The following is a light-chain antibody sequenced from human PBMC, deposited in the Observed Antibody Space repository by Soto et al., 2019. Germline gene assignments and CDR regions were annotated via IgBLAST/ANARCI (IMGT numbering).Light chain of an antibody. J-gene: IGKJ1*01. CDR1: QSISIN. CDR3: QHYNTWPR. V-gene: IGKV3D-15*01. CDR2: DAS. Sequence: IVMSQSPATLSVTTGERATLSCRASQSISINLALYQQKPGQAPRLLISDASNRATGIPARFSGSGSETEFTLTISGLQSEDFAVYYCQHYNTWPRFGQGTKVDIK.